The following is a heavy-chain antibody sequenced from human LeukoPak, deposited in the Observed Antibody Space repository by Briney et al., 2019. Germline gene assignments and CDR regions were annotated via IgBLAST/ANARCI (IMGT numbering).Heavy chain of an antibody. CDR1: GFTFSGSA. V-gene: IGHV3-73*01. CDR2: IRSKANTYAT. D-gene: IGHD3-3*01. Sequence: GGSLRLSCAASGFTFSGSAIHWVRQASGKGLEWVGRIRSKANTYATAYAASAKGRFTISRDDSKNTAYLQMNSLKAEDTAVYYCTRLLLAGFDYWGQGTLVTVSS. CDR3: TRLLLAGFDY. J-gene: IGHJ4*02.